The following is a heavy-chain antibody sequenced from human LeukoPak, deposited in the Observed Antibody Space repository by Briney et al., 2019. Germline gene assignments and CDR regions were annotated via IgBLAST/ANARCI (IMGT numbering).Heavy chain of an antibody. CDR3: AREKANVLRYFDWSPAPFDY. J-gene: IGHJ4*02. D-gene: IGHD3-9*01. V-gene: IGHV4-4*07. CDR2: IYTSGST. CDR1: GGSISSYY. Sequence: NPSETLSLTCTVSGGSISSYYWSWIRQPAGKGLEWIGRIYTSGSTNYNPSLKSRVTMSVDTSKNQFSLKLSSVTAADTAVYYCAREKANVLRYFDWSPAPFDYWGQGTLVTVSS.